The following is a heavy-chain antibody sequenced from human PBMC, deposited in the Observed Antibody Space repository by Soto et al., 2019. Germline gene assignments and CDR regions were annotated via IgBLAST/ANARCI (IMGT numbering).Heavy chain of an antibody. CDR2: IYYSGST. J-gene: IGHJ4*02. V-gene: IGHV4-59*01. CDR1: GGSISSYY. CDR3: ARVRDNWNFLFDY. D-gene: IGHD1-7*01. Sequence: PSETLSLTCTVSGGSISSYYWSWIRQPPGKGLEWIGYIYYSGSTNYNPSLKSRVTISVDTSKNQFSLKLSSVTAADTAMYYCARVRDNWNFLFDYWGQGTLVTVSS.